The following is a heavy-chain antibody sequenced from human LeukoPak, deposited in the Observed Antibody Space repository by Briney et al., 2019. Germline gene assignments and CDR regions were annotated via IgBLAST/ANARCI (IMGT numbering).Heavy chain of an antibody. CDR3: ARGVWDSRDPLSYYFDH. V-gene: IGHV4-4*07. J-gene: IGHJ4*02. CDR2: IFNLGIT. D-gene: IGHD3-16*01. Sequence: PSETLPLTCTVSGGSISTYYWTWIRQPAGKGLEWIGRIFNLGITKYNPSLKSRVTMSVDTSKNQFSLKLTSVTAADTAVYYCARGVWDSRDPLSYYFDHWGQGTLVAVSS. CDR1: GGSISTYY.